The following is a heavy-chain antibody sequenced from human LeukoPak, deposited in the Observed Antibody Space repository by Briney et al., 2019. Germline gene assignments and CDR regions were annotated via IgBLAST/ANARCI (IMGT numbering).Heavy chain of an antibody. J-gene: IGHJ4*02. D-gene: IGHD6-13*01. V-gene: IGHV3-21*01. CDR2: ISSMSGRYI. Sequence: GGSLRLSCEASGFTFSSYSMTWVRQAPGKGLEWVAFISSMSGRYIYYAESLKGRFTISRDNAKNSLYLQMNSLRAEDTAVYYCARDSSSWYVRPFDYWGQGTLVTVSS. CDR3: ARDSSSWYVRPFDY. CDR1: GFTFSSYS.